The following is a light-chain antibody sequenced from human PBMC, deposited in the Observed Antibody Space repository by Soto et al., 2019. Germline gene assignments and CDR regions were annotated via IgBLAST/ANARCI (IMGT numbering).Light chain of an antibody. J-gene: IGLJ1*01. CDR3: NSYAGIDNQGVYV. CDR2: EVT. CDR1: SSDVGGYNY. Sequence: LTQPPSASGSPGQSVTISCTGTSSDVGGYNYVSWYQHHPGKAPKLIIYEVTRRPSGVPDRFSGSKSGNTASLTVSGLQAEDEADYYCNSYAGIDNQGVYVFGTGTKVTVL. V-gene: IGLV2-8*01.